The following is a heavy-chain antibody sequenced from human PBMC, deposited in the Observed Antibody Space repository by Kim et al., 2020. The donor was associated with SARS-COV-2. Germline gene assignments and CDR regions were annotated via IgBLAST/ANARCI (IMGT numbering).Heavy chain of an antibody. V-gene: IGHV4-4*02. CDR3: ARRGMGYDSSGL. CDR2: T. D-gene: IGHD3-22*01. J-gene: IGHJ4*02. Sequence: TNDNPSLESRVTISVDKSKNQFSLKLSSVTAADTAVYYCARRGMGYDSSGLWGQGTLVTVSS.